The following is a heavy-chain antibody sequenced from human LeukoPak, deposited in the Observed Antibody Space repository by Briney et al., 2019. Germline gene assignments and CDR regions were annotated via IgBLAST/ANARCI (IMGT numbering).Heavy chain of an antibody. CDR2: ISSNGGST. D-gene: IGHD3-10*01. CDR1: GFTFSSYA. Sequence: GGSLRLSCSASGFTFSSYAMHWVRQAPGKGLEYVSAISSNGGSTYYADSVKGRFTISRDNSKNTLYLQMNSLRAEDTAVYYCAPVPLYYYGSGSSWGQGTLVTVSS. J-gene: IGHJ4*02. CDR3: APVPLYYYGSGSS. V-gene: IGHV3-64*04.